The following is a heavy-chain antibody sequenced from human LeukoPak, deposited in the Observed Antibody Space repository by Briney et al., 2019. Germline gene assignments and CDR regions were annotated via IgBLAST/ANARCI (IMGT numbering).Heavy chain of an antibody. CDR1: GFSFSTYA. J-gene: IGHJ4*02. CDR2: ISGSNPGT. CDR3: AKATLGHCSGAFRYHFDY. V-gene: IGHV3-23*01. D-gene: IGHD2-15*01. Sequence: GGSLRLSCAASGFSFSTYAMSWVRQTPGKGLEWVSAISGSNPGTYHADSVKGWFTISRDNSKNTLHLQMNSLRAEDTAVYYCAKATLGHCSGAFRYHFDYWGQGTLVTVSS.